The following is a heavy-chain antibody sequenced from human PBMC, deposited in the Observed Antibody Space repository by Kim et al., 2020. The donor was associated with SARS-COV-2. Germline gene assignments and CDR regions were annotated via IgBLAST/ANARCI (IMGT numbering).Heavy chain of an antibody. CDR3: AKDRRTWELTWYFDY. D-gene: IGHD1-26*01. CDR2: ISWNSGNI. CDR1: GFTFDDYA. Sequence: GGSLRLSCAASGFTFDDYAMHWVRQVPGKGLEWVSGISWNSGNIGYADSVKGRFTISRDNAKNYLYLQMNSLRPEDTALYYCAKDRRTWELTWYFDYWGQGTLVTVSS. J-gene: IGHJ4*02. V-gene: IGHV3-9*01.